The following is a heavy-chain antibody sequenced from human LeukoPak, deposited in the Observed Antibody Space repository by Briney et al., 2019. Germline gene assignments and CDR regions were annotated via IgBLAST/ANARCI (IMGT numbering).Heavy chain of an antibody. V-gene: IGHV4-39*01. Sequence: SETLSLTCTVSGDSISSSTSYYWGWIRQPPGKGLEWIGSIYYSGTTYYNPSLKSRVTISVDTSKNYFSLKLSSVTAADTAVYYCARQRGYCSGGSCYRTPHFDYWGQGTLVTVCS. J-gene: IGHJ4*02. CDR2: IYYSGTT. CDR3: ARQRGYCSGGSCYRTPHFDY. CDR1: GDSISSSTSYY. D-gene: IGHD2-15*01.